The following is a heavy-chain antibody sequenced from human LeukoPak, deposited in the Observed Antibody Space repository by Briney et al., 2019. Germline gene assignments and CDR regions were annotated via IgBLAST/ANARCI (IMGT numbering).Heavy chain of an antibody. CDR1: GFTFSSYS. Sequence: GGSLRLSCAASGFTFSSYSMNWVRQAPGKGLEWVSSISSSSSYIYYADSVKGRFTISRDNAKNSLYLQMNSLRAEDTAVYYCARGGLSGYYDDYFDYWGQGTLVTVSS. CDR2: ISSSSSYI. J-gene: IGHJ4*02. CDR3: ARGGLSGYYDDYFDY. D-gene: IGHD3-22*01. V-gene: IGHV3-21*01.